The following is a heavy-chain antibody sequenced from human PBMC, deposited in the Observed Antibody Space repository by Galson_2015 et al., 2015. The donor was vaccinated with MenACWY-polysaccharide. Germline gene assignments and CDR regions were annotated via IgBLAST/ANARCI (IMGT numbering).Heavy chain of an antibody. V-gene: IGHV2-5*02. CDR3: AHRITNYYDSSGYLYPRTDDASDI. CDR1: GFSLSTSGVG. Sequence: PALVKPTQTLTLTCTFSGFSLSTSGVGVGWIRQPPGKALEWLALIYWDDDKRYSPSLKSRLTITKDTSKNQVVLTMTNMDPVDTATYYCAHRITNYYDSSGYLYPRTDDASDIWGQGTMVTVSS. J-gene: IGHJ3*02. D-gene: IGHD3-22*01. CDR2: IYWDDDK.